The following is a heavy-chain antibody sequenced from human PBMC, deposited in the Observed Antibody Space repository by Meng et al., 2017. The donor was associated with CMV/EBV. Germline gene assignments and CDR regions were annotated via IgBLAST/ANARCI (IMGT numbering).Heavy chain of an antibody. CDR1: GGSFSGYY. CDR2: INHSGST. V-gene: IGHV4-34*01. Sequence: GSLRLSCAVYGGSFSGYYWSWIRQPPGKGLEWIGEINHSGSTNYNPSLKSRVTISVDTSKNQFSLKLSSVAAADTAVYYCARGHDYGDYALDCWGQGTLVTVPQ. D-gene: IGHD4-17*01. CDR3: ARGHDYGDYALDC. J-gene: IGHJ4*02.